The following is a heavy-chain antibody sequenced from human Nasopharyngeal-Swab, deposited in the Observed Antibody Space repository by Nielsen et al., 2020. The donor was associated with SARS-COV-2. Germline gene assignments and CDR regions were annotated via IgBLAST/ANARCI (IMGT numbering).Heavy chain of an antibody. J-gene: IGHJ4*02. D-gene: IGHD5-24*01. V-gene: IGHV3-23*01. CDR2: ISGSGDISGSGGST. Sequence: GESLKISCVASGYSFRTYGMSWVRQAPGKGLEWVAAISGSGDISGSGGSTYYADSVKGRFTISRDNSKNTLYLQMNSLRAEDTAVYYCARDFQFGVEMAKGGYWGQGTLVTVSS. CDR3: ARDFQFGVEMAKGGY. CDR1: GYSFRTYG.